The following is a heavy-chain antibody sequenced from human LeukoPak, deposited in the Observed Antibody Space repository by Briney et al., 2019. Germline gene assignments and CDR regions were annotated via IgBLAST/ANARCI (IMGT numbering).Heavy chain of an antibody. CDR2: IYYSGST. J-gene: IGHJ3*02. D-gene: IGHD4-23*01. Sequence: SGTLSLTCTVSGGSISSGGYYWSWIRQHPGKGLEWIGYIYYSGSTYYNPSLKSRVTISVDTSKNQFSLKLSSVTAADTAVYYCARVTRSVGDAFDIWGQGTMVTVSS. CDR3: ARVTRSVGDAFDI. CDR1: GGSISSGGYY. V-gene: IGHV4-31*03.